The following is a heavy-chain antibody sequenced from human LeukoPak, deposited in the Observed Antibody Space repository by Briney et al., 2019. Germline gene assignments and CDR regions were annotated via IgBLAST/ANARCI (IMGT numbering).Heavy chain of an antibody. CDR3: ARDPRSTLIQIAAAGFVY. Sequence: QPGGSLRLSCAASGFTFDDYAMHWVRQAPGKGLEWVSGISWNSGSIGYADSVKGRFTISRDNAKNSLYLQMNSLRAEDTAVYYCARDPRSTLIQIAAAGFVYWGQGTLVTVSS. CDR1: GFTFDDYA. CDR2: ISWNSGSI. D-gene: IGHD6-13*01. V-gene: IGHV3-9*01. J-gene: IGHJ4*02.